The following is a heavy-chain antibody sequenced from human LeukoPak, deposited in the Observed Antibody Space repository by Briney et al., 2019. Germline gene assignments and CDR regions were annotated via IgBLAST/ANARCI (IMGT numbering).Heavy chain of an antibody. CDR1: GFAFNTFA. CDR3: ASGKWLQSYFDY. CDR2: ISYDGGDK. V-gene: IGHV3-30*04. J-gene: IGHJ4*02. D-gene: IGHD5-24*01. Sequence: GGSLRLSCAASGFAFNTFAMNWVRQAPGKGLEWVVVISYDGGDKYHADSVKGRFTISRDNSENTLYLQMNSLRPEDTAMYYCASGKWLQSYFDYWGQGTLVTVSS.